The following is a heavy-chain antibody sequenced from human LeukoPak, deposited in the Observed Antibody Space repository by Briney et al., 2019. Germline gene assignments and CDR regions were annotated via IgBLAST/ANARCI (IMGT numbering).Heavy chain of an antibody. V-gene: IGHV3-23*01. Sequence: TGGSLRLLCAASGFTFGSQVMRWVRQAPRGGREWVSSISAGGATFYADSGRGRFTISRSNSKDTLYLQMNSLRAEDTAVYYCAKRSGSLHYYEYWGQGTLVTVSS. J-gene: IGHJ4*02. CDR1: GFTFGSQV. D-gene: IGHD1-26*01. CDR3: AKRSGSLHYYEY. CDR2: ISAGGAT.